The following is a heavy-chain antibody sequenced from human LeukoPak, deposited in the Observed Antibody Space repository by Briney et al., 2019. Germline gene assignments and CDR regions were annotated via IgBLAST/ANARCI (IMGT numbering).Heavy chain of an antibody. J-gene: IGHJ3*02. CDR1: GYTFTSYG. Sequence: GAAVTVSFKASGYTFTSYGSSWVRQARGQGREWMGWISAYNGNTNYAQKLQGRVTMTTDTSTSTAYMELRSPRSHDTAVYYCASPTMGARIWGQGTMVTVSS. CDR2: ISAYNGNT. CDR3: ASPTMGARI. D-gene: IGHD1-26*01. V-gene: IGHV1-18*01.